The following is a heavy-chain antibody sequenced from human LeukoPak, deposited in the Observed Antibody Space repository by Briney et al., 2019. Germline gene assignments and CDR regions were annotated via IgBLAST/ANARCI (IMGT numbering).Heavy chain of an antibody. Sequence: GGSLRLSCVVSGFTFSDFWISWVRQAPGKGLEWVANINRDGSDIYYVDSVKGRFTISRDNAKNSLYLHMNSLRAEGTAVYYCVTDRNRGGSYWGQGTMVSVSS. D-gene: IGHD3-16*01. CDR1: GFTFSDFW. CDR2: INRDGSDI. V-gene: IGHV3-7*01. CDR3: VTDRNRGGSY. J-gene: IGHJ4*02.